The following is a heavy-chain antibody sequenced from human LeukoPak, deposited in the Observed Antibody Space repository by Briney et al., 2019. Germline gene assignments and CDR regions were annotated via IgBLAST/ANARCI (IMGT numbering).Heavy chain of an antibody. Sequence: GGSLRLSCAASGFTFSSYAMSWFRQAPGKGLEWVSAISGSGGSTYYADSVKGRFTISRDNSKNTLYLQMNSLRAEDTAVYYCAKESSSWYNQYYYYYMDVWGKGTTVTVSS. J-gene: IGHJ6*03. CDR3: AKESSSWYNQYYYYYMDV. D-gene: IGHD6-13*01. CDR1: GFTFSSYA. CDR2: ISGSGGST. V-gene: IGHV3-23*01.